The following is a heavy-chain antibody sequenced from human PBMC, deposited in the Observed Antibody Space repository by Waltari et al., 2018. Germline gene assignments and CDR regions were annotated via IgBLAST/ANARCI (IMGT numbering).Heavy chain of an antibody. J-gene: IGHJ3*02. CDR2: IYYSGSA. V-gene: IGHV4-59*01. Sequence: QVQLQESGPGLVKPSETLSLTCTVSGGSISSYYWSWIRPPPGKGLAWIGYIYYSGSANYNPSLKSRVTISVDTSKNQFSLKLSSVTAADTAVYYCARRPGIAAAWWAFDIWGQGTMVTVSS. CDR3: ARRPGIAAAWWAFDI. CDR1: GGSISSYY. D-gene: IGHD6-13*01.